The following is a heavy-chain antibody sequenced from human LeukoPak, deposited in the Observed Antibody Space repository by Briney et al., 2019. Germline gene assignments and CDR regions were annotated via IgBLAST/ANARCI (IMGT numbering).Heavy chain of an antibody. V-gene: IGHV3-43*02. CDR2: ISGDGGST. J-gene: IGHJ6*02. CDR3: AKDRQRMFHYGMDV. D-gene: IGHD3-10*02. Sequence: GGSLRLSCAASGFTFSSYVMNWVRQAPGKGLEWVSVISGDGGSTYYADSVKGRCTISRDNSKNSLYLQMNSLRTEDTALYYCAKDRQRMFHYGMDVWGQGTTITVSS. CDR1: GFTFSSYV.